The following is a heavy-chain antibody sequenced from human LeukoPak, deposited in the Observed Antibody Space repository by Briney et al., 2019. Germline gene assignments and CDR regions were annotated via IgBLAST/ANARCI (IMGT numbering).Heavy chain of an antibody. V-gene: IGHV3-7*01. CDR1: GFSFSSHG. Sequence: GGSLRLSCAASGFSFSSHGMSWVRQAPGKGLEWVANIKQDGSERYYVDSVKGRFTISRDNAKNSLYLQMNSLRAEDTAVYYCARRGAWSSGYQGTTYYMDVWGKGTTVTVSS. D-gene: IGHD3-22*01. J-gene: IGHJ6*03. CDR2: IKQDGSER. CDR3: ARRGAWSSGYQGTTYYMDV.